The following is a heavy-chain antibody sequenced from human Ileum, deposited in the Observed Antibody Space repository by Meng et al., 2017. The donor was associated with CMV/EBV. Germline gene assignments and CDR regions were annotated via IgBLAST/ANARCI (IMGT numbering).Heavy chain of an antibody. Sequence: GGSLRLSCAASGFPFTGHAMSWVRQAPGKGREWVSVIYSDESSTYYADSVKGRFTISRDNSKNTLYLQMNSLRAEDTAVYYCANPGEAYSNYYFDSWGQGTLVTVSS. V-gene: IGHV3-23*03. CDR3: ANPGEAYSNYYFDS. CDR2: IYSDESST. CDR1: GFPFTGHA. D-gene: IGHD4-11*01. J-gene: IGHJ4*02.